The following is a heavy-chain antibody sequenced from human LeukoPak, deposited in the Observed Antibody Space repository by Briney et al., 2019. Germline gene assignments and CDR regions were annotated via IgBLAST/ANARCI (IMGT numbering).Heavy chain of an antibody. J-gene: IGHJ4*02. Sequence: SVKVSCKASGGTFSSYAISWVRQAPGQGLEWMGGIIPIFGTANYAQKFQGRVTITTDESTSTAYMELSSLRSEDTAVYYCARSLASKPRYFDYWGQGTLATVSS. CDR2: IIPIFGTA. V-gene: IGHV1-69*05. CDR3: ARSLASKPRYFDY. CDR1: GGTFSSYA.